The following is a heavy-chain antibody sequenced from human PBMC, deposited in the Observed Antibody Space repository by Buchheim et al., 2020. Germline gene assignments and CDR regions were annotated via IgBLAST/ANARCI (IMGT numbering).Heavy chain of an antibody. Sequence: QVQLQESGPGQVKPSETLSLTCTVSGGSISSDYWSWIRQSPGKGLEWIGCTFYSGNTHSNPSLKSRVTITSDKSKNQFSLKLNSVTAADTAVYYCARGSGNSWHHLHWGQGTL. CDR3: ARGSGNSWHHLH. D-gene: IGHD6-13*01. CDR1: GGSISSDY. V-gene: IGHV4-59*01. CDR2: TFYSGNT. J-gene: IGHJ1*01.